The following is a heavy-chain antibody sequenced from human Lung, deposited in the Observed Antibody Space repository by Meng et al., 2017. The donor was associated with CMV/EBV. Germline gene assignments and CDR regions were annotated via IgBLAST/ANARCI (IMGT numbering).Heavy chain of an antibody. CDR3: ARADYLLGHYYYYGMDG. CDR1: GYTFTSYG. J-gene: IGHJ6*02. Sequence: ASVKVSCKASGYTFTSYGISWVRQAPGQGLEWMGWNSAYNGNTNYAQKFQGRVTMTTDASTSTAYMELRSLRSDDTAMYFCARADYLLGHYYYYGMDGWGQGXTVTVSS. CDR2: NSAYNGNT. V-gene: IGHV1-18*01. D-gene: IGHD4/OR15-4a*01.